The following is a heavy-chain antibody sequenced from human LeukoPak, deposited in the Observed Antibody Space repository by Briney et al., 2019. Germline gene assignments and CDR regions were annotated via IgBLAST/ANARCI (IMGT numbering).Heavy chain of an antibody. Sequence: SETLSLTCAVAGASISNSNWWTWVRQPPGKGLEWIGEIYHSGSTNYKPSLKSRATISVDKSKNQFSLKLSSVTAADTAVYYCANRAPRDNFNRYLPIDYWGQGTLVTVSS. V-gene: IGHV4-4*02. J-gene: IGHJ4*02. D-gene: IGHD1-20*01. CDR2: IYHSGST. CDR1: GASISNSNW. CDR3: ANRAPRDNFNRYLPIDY.